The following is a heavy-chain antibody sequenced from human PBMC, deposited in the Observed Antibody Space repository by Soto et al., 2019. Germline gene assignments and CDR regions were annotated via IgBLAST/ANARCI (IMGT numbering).Heavy chain of an antibody. Sequence: SXTLSLTCAVYGGSLSGYYWTWIRQPPGKGLEWIGEINRSGSTNYNPSLKSRVTISVDTSKNQFSLKLTSVTAADTAVYYCARGPEGILTGYYYFDYWGQGTPVTVSS. V-gene: IGHV4-34*01. CDR1: GGSLSGYY. D-gene: IGHD3-9*01. CDR3: ARGPEGILTGYYYFDY. CDR2: INRSGST. J-gene: IGHJ4*02.